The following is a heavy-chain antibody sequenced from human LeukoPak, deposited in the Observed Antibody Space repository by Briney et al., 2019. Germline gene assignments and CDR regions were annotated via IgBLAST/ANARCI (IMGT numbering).Heavy chain of an antibody. D-gene: IGHD2-8*01. V-gene: IGHV4-59*08. CDR2: IYYSGST. J-gene: IGHJ4*02. CDR3: ASFVGYCTNGVCYYNDY. Sequence: SETLSLTCTVSGGSISSYYWSWIWQPPGKGLEWIGYIYYSGSTNYNPSLKSRVTISVDTSKNQFSLKLSSVTAADTAVYYCASFVGYCTNGVCYYNDYWGQGTLVTVSS. CDR1: GGSISSYY.